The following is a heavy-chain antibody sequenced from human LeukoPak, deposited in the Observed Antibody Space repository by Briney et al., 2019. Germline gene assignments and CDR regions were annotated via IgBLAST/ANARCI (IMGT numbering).Heavy chain of an antibody. Sequence: SETLSLTCTVSGGSISSGSYYWSWIRQPAGKGLEWIGRIYTSGSTNYNPSLKSRVTISVDTSKNQFSLKLSSVTAADTAVYYCARAEAAAGYYFDYWGQGTLVTVSS. CDR1: GGSISSGSYY. CDR2: IYTSGST. CDR3: ARAEAAAGYYFDY. J-gene: IGHJ4*02. D-gene: IGHD6-13*01. V-gene: IGHV4-61*02.